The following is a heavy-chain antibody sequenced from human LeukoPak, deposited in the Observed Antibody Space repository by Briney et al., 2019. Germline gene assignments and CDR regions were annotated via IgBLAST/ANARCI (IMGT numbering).Heavy chain of an antibody. CDR2: INPNSGGT. Sequence: ASVKVSCKASGYTFTGYYMHWVRQAPGQGLEWMGRINPNSGGTNYAQKFQGRVTMTRDTSISTAYMELSRLRSDDTAVYYCARENYYDSSGYYSYYYYMDVWGKGTTVTVSS. CDR3: ARENYYDSSGYYSYYYYMDV. V-gene: IGHV1-2*06. CDR1: GYTFTGYY. J-gene: IGHJ6*03. D-gene: IGHD3-22*01.